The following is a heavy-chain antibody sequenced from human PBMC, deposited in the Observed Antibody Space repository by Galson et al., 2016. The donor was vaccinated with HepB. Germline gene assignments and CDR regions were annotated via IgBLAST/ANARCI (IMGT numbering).Heavy chain of an antibody. J-gene: IGHJ4*02. CDR1: GFTFSSYA. CDR3: ARESYYGGNSLDQYYFDY. D-gene: IGHD4-23*01. Sequence: SLRLSCAASGFTFSSYAMSWVRQAPGKGLEWVSAISGSGGSTYYADSVKGRFTISRDNAKNSLYLQMNSLRDEDTAVYYCARESYYGGNSLDQYYFDYWGQGTLVTVSS. V-gene: IGHV3-23*01. CDR2: ISGSGGST.